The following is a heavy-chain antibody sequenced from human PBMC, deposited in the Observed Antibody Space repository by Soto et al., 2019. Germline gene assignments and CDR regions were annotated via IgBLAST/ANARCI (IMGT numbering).Heavy chain of an antibody. CDR3: ARLGYDSIGYRLG. CDR2: IYYSGST. D-gene: IGHD3-22*01. Sequence: SETLSLTCTVSGGSISSSSYYWGWIRQPPGKGLEWIGSIYYSGSTYYNPSLKSRVTISVDTSKNQFSLKLSSVTAADTAVYYCARLGYDSIGYRLGWGQGTLVTVFS. J-gene: IGHJ4*02. V-gene: IGHV4-39*01. CDR1: GGSISSSSYY.